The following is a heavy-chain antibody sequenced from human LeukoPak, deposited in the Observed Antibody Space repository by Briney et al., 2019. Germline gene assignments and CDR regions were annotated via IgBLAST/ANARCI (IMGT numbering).Heavy chain of an antibody. V-gene: IGHV3-30-3*01. CDR3: AKDRRGYSGYPKVDAFDI. D-gene: IGHD5-12*01. CDR2: ISDDGSNK. CDR1: EFSFSNYP. J-gene: IGHJ4*02. Sequence: GGSLRLSCAAFEFSFSNYPMYWIRQTPGKGLEWVALISDDGSNKYYADSVKGRFTVSRDNSKNTLYLQMNSLRVEDTAVYYCAKDRRGYSGYPKVDAFDIWGQGTLVTVSS.